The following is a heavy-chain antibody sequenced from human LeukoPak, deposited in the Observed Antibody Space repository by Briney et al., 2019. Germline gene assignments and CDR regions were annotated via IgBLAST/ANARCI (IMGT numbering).Heavy chain of an antibody. V-gene: IGHV1-24*01. CDR3: ATLQLPTLKDYYGMDV. CDR2: FDPEDGET. J-gene: IGHJ6*02. D-gene: IGHD2-2*01. Sequence: GAPVKVSCKVSGYTLTELSMHWVRQAPGKGLEWMGGFDPEDGETIYAQKFQGRVTMTEDTSTDTAYMELSSLRSEDTAVYYCATLQLPTLKDYYGMDVWGQGTTVTVSS. CDR1: GYTLTELS.